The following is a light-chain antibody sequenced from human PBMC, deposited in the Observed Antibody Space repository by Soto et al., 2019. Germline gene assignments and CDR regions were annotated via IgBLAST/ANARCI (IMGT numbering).Light chain of an antibody. CDR2: DVS. CDR3: SSYTSSSTLEV. Sequence: QSALTQPASVSWSPGQSITISCTGTSSDVGGYNYVSWYQQHPGKAPKLMIYDVSNRPSGVSNRFSGSKSGNTASLTISGLQAEDEADYYCSSYTSSSTLEVFGGGTKLTV. V-gene: IGLV2-14*01. J-gene: IGLJ2*01. CDR1: SSDVGGYNY.